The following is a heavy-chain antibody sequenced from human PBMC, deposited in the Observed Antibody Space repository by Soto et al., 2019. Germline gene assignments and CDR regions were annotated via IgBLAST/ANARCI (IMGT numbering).Heavy chain of an antibody. CDR1: GGTFSSYA. V-gene: IGHV1-69*13. CDR2: IIPIVGTA. CDR3: ARGWGIAAPLRMDV. J-gene: IGHJ6*02. D-gene: IGHD6-6*01. Sequence: SVKVSCKASGGTFSSYAISWVRQAPVQGLEWMGWIIPIVGTANYAQKFQGRVTITANASMSTAYMELSSLRSEDTAVYYCARGWGIAAPLRMDVWGQGTTVTLSS.